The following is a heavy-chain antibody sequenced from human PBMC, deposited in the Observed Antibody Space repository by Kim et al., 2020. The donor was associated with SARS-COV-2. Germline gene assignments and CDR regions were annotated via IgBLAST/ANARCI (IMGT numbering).Heavy chain of an antibody. CDR3: AKDHSRYYYGSGALGY. CDR1: GFTFSSYA. CDR2: ISGSGGST. J-gene: IGHJ4*02. D-gene: IGHD3-10*01. V-gene: IGHV3-23*01. Sequence: GGSLRLSCAASGFTFSSYAMSWVRQAPGKGLEWVSAISGSGGSTYYADSVKGRFTISRDNSKNTLYLQMNSLRAEDTAVYYCAKDHSRYYYGSGALGYWGQGTLVTVSS.